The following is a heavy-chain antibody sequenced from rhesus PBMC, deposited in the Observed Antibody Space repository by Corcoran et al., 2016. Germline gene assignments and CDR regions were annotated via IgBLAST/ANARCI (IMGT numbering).Heavy chain of an antibody. V-gene: IGHV3-30*02. CDR1: GFTFSNSW. CDR2: IKRKADGETA. CDR3: TTDRVVNSYSYGFGAFDF. Sequence: EVQLVESGAGLVQPGGSLRLSCAASGFTFSNSWMSWVRQAPGKGLKWVARIKRKADGETADYAAFVKGRFTISRDDSKNTLYLQMNSLKTEDTAVYYCTTDRVVNSYSYGFGAFDFWGQGLRVTVSS. J-gene: IGHJ3*01. D-gene: IGHD5-36*02.